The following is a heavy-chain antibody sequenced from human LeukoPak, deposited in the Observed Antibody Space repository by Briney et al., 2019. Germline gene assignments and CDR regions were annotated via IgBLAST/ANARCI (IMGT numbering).Heavy chain of an antibody. CDR1: GYTFTSYG. Sequence: GASVKVSCKASGYTFTSYGISWVRQAPGQGLEWMGWISAYNGNTNYAQKLQGRVTMTTDTSTSTAYMELRSLRSDDTAVYYCARLGSGEDDGGWVDYWGQGTLVTVSS. CDR2: ISAYNGNT. CDR3: ARLGSGEDDGGWVDY. J-gene: IGHJ4*02. D-gene: IGHD3-10*01. V-gene: IGHV1-18*01.